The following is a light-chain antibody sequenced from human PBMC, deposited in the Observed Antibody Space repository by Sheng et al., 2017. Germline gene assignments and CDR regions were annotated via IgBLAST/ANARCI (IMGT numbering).Light chain of an antibody. V-gene: IGLV4-69*01. CDR1: SGHSSYA. CDR2: VNSDGSH. J-gene: IGLJ3*02. Sequence: QPVLTQSPSASASLGASVTLTCTLTSGHSSYAIAWHQQQPEKGPRYLMKVNSDGSHSKGDGIPDRFSGSSSGAERYLTISSLQSEDEADYYCQTWGTAIRVFGGGTKLTVL. CDR3: QTWGTAIRV.